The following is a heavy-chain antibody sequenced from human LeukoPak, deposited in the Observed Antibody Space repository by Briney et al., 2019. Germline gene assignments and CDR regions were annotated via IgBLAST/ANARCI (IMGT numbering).Heavy chain of an antibody. J-gene: IGHJ4*02. V-gene: IGHV3-23*01. CDR1: GFTYSSYA. CDR3: AKARYSGYDAHYFDY. Sequence: GGSLRLSCAASGFTYSSYAMSWVRQDPGKGLEWVSAISGSGGSTYYADSVKGRFTISRDNSKNTLYLQMNSLRAEDTAVYYCAKARYSGYDAHYFDYWGQGTLVTVSS. D-gene: IGHD5-12*01. CDR2: ISGSGGST.